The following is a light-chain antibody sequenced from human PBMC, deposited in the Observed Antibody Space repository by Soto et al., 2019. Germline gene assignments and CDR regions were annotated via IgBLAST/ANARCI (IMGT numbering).Light chain of an antibody. V-gene: IGLV1-40*01. Sequence: QPVLTQPPSVSGAPGQRVTISCTGSSSNIGAGYHVHWYQQLPGTAPKLLIYGTSNRPSGVPDRFSGSKSGTSASLAITGLQAEDEADYYCQSYDSSLSGSVFGGGTKLTVL. CDR3: QSYDSSLSGSV. CDR1: SSNIGAGYH. J-gene: IGLJ2*01. CDR2: GTS.